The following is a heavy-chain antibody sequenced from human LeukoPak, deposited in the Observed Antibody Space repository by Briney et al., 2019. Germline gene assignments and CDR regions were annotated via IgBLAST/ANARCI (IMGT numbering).Heavy chain of an antibody. J-gene: IGHJ4*02. CDR1: GFTFSSYG. CDR3: ARGVGFGELLSYFDY. CDR2: IWYDGSNK. Sequence: GRSLRLSCAASGFTFSSYGMHWVRQAPGKGLEWVAVIWYDGSNKYYADSVKGRFTISRDNSKNTLYLQMNSLRAEDTAVYYCARGVGFGELLSYFDYWGQGTLVTVFS. D-gene: IGHD3-10*01. V-gene: IGHV3-33*01.